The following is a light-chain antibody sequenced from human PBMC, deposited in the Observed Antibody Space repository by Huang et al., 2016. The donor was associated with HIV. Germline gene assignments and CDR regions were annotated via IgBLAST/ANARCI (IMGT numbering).Light chain of an antibody. V-gene: IGKV1-NL1*01. J-gene: IGKJ5*01. CDR3: QQYYSTPPIT. CDR2: AAS. CDR1: QGISNS. Sequence: DIQMTQSPSSLSASVGDRDTITCRASQGISNSLAWYQPKPGKAPKLLLYAASRLKSGVPSRFSGSGSGTDYTLTISSLQPEDFATYYCQQYYSTPPITFGQGTRLEIK.